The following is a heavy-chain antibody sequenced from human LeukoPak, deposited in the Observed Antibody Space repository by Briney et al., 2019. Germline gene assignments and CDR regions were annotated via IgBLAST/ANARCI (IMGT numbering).Heavy chain of an antibody. Sequence: SETLSLTCTVSGGSISSADYYWSWFRQPPGKGLEWIGYIYYSGTTYYNPSLRSRVTLSVDTSKNQFSLRLNSVAAADTAVYYCARGDYYYGMDVWGQGTTVTVSS. J-gene: IGHJ6*02. CDR3: ARGDYYYGMDV. V-gene: IGHV4-30-4*01. CDR2: IYYSGTT. CDR1: GGSISSADYY.